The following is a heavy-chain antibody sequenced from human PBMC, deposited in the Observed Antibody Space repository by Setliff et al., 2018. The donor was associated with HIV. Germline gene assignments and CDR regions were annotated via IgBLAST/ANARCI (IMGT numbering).Heavy chain of an antibody. CDR1: GYSFARYG. Sequence: ASVKVSCKASGYSFARYGLSWVRQTPGQGLEWMGWISGFNGNTKYAQSFQDRVAMTTETATSTAYMEMRSLRSDDTAMYYCATSTSRFFWNGFYQGGFGSRNSHSFENWGQGTLVTVSS. J-gene: IGHJ4*02. CDR3: ATSTSRFFWNGFYQGGFGSRNSHSFEN. V-gene: IGHV1-18*01. D-gene: IGHD3-3*01. CDR2: ISGFNGNT.